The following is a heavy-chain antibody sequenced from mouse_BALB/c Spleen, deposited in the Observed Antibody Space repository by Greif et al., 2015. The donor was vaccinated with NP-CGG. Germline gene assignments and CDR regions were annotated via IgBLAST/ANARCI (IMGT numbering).Heavy chain of an antibody. D-gene: IGHD2-1*01. Sequence: QVQLQQPGAELVKPGAPVKLSCKASGYTFTSYWMNWVKQRPGRGLEWIGRIDPSDSETHYNQKFKDKATLTVDKSSSTAYIQLSSLTSEDSAVYYCARGGNYGDFDYWGQGTTLTVSS. V-gene: IGHV1-69*02. CDR1: GYTFTSYW. J-gene: IGHJ2*01. CDR3: ARGGNYGDFDY. CDR2: IDPSDSET.